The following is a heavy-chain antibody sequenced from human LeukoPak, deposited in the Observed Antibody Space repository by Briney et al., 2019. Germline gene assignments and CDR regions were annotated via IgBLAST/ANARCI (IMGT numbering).Heavy chain of an antibody. Sequence: PSETLSLTCTVSGGSLSGYYRSWIRQPPGKGLEYIGYIYYSGSANYNPSLKSRVTISVDTSKNQFSLKLSSVTAADTAVYYCARHLRAFDVWGQGTMVTVSS. CDR1: GGSLSGYY. J-gene: IGHJ3*01. CDR3: ARHLRAFDV. CDR2: IYYSGSA. V-gene: IGHV4-59*08.